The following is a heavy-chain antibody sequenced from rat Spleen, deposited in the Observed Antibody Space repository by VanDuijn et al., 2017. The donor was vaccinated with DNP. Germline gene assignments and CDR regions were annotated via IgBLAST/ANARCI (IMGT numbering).Heavy chain of an antibody. CDR3: ARGGRSYFDY. Sequence: EVQLVESGGGLVQPGRSLKLSCAASGFTFSDYYMAWVRQAPGKGLEWVAYIDYDGLPTYYGDSVKGRFTLSRDNAQSTLYLQMNSLRSEDTATYYCARGGRSYFDYWGQGVMVTVSS. D-gene: IGHD1-11*01. CDR1: GFTFSDYY. CDR2: IDYDGLPT. V-gene: IGHV5-22*01. J-gene: IGHJ2*01.